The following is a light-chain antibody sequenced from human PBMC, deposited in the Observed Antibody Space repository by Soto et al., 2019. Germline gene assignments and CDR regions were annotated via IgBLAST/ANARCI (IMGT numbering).Light chain of an antibody. J-gene: IGKJ5*01. Sequence: EIVLTQSPATLSLSPGASATLSCRASQSVSSYLGWYQQKPGQAPRLLIYDVPNRATGIPARFSGSGSGTDFTLTISSLEPEDFAVYYCLHRYNWLITFGQGTRLETK. CDR1: QSVSSY. V-gene: IGKV3-11*01. CDR3: LHRYNWLIT. CDR2: DVP.